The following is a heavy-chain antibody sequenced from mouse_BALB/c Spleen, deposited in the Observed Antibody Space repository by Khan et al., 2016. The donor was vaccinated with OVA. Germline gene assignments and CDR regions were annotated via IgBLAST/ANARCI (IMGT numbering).Heavy chain of an antibody. CDR2: IDPANDNS. Sequence: EVQLQESGAELVKPGASVKLSCTASGFNIKDTHIHWVKQRPEQGLEWIGRIDPANDNSKYDPRFQGKATITADTSSNTAYLHLSSLTSEDTAVYYCAPAGTGDYFDYWGQGTTPTVSS. D-gene: IGHD4-1*01. J-gene: IGHJ2*01. V-gene: IGHV14-3*02. CDR3: APAGTGDYFDY. CDR1: GFNIKDTH.